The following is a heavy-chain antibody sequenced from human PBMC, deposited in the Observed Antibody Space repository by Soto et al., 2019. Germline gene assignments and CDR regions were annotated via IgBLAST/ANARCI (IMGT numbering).Heavy chain of an antibody. CDR2: ISSSSSYI. J-gene: IGHJ6*02. V-gene: IGHV3-21*01. CDR1: GFTFSSYS. CDR3: ARDNVPAGESPTVSHYGMDV. D-gene: IGHD2-2*01. Sequence: GGSLRLSCAASGFTFSSYSMNWVRQAPGKGLEWVSSISSSSSYIYYADSVKGRFTISRDNAKNSLYLQMNSLRAEDTAVYYCARDNVPAGESPTVSHYGMDVWGQGTTVTVSS.